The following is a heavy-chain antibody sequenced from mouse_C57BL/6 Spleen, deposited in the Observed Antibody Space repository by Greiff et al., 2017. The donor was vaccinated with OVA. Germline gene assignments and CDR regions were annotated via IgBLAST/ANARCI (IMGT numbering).Heavy chain of an antibody. Sequence: VQLQQPGAELVKPGASVKLSCKASGYTFTSYWMQWVKQRPGQGLEWIGEIDPSDSYTNYNQKFKGKATLTVDTSSSTAYMQLSSLTSEDSAVYYCARNYGSSYVMDYWGQGTSVTVSS. CDR2: IDPSDSYT. D-gene: IGHD1-1*01. V-gene: IGHV1-50*01. CDR1: GYTFTSYW. J-gene: IGHJ4*01. CDR3: ARNYGSSYVMDY.